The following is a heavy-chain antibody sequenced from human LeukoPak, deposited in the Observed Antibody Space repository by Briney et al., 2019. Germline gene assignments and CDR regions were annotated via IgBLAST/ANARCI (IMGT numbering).Heavy chain of an antibody. V-gene: IGHV1-2*02. CDR2: INPNSGGT. Sequence: ASVKVSCKASGYTFTGYYMHWVRQAPGQGLEWMGWINPNSGGTNYAQKFQGRVTMTRDTSISTAYMELSRLRSDDTAVYYCARDRHLLTLWFGEQAFDYWGQGTLVTVSS. D-gene: IGHD3-10*01. CDR1: GYTFTGYY. CDR3: ARDRHLLTLWFGEQAFDY. J-gene: IGHJ4*02.